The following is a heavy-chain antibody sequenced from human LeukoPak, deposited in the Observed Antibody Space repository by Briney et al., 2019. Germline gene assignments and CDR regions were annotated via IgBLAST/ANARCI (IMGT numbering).Heavy chain of an antibody. Sequence: SETLSLTCTVSGGSISTYYWNWIRQPPGKGLEWIGYIYHNGNTNYNPSLKSRVTMSVDTSKNQFSLKLSSVTAADTAVYYCARDSGTTGEVKFDPWGQGTLVTVSS. D-gene: IGHD3-10*01. CDR1: GGSISTYY. J-gene: IGHJ5*02. V-gene: IGHV4-59*01. CDR3: ARDSGTTGEVKFDP. CDR2: IYHNGNT.